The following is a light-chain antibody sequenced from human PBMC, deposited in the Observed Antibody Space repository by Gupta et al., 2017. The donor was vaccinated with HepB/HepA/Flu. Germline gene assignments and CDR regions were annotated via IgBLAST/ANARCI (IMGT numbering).Light chain of an antibody. Sequence: QPASVSGSPGQSITISCTGTTSDVGSYNYVSWYQQCPGKAPKLMIYDVSYRPSGVSDRFSGSKSGNTASLTISGLRAEDEGIYYCSSYSSSANWVFGGGTELTVL. CDR1: TSDVGSYNY. V-gene: IGLV2-14*01. CDR3: SSYSSSANWV. J-gene: IGLJ3*02. CDR2: DVS.